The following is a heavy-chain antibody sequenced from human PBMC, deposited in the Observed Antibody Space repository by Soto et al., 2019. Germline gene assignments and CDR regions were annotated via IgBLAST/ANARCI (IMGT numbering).Heavy chain of an antibody. CDR2: IYYSGST. Sequence: SETLSLTCTVSGGSISSGGYYWSWIRQHPGKGLEWIGYIYYSGSTYYNPSLKSRVTISVDTSKNQFSLKLSSVTAADTAVYYCARGSPHMVRGYGMDVWGQGTTVTVSS. CDR3: ARGSPHMVRGYGMDV. J-gene: IGHJ6*02. V-gene: IGHV4-31*03. D-gene: IGHD3-10*01. CDR1: GGSISSGGYY.